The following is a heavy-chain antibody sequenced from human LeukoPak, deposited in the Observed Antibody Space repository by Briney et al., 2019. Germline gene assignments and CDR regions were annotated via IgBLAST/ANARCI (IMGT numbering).Heavy chain of an antibody. CDR1: GYTFTSYY. D-gene: IGHD3-22*01. CDR2: INPSGGST. CDR3: ARDRPYDSSGQPLGAFDI. Sequence: GASVKVSCKASGYTFTSYYMHWVRQAPGQGLEWMGIINPSGGSTSYAQKFQGRVTMTRDMSTSTVYMELSSLKSEDTAVYYCARDRPYDSSGQPLGAFDIWGQGTMVTVSS. V-gene: IGHV1-46*01. J-gene: IGHJ3*02.